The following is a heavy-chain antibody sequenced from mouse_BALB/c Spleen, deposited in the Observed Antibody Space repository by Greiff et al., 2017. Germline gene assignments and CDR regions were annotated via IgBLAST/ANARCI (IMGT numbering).Heavy chain of an antibody. V-gene: IGHV1S81*02. CDR3: ARTGNYYGLYAMDY. D-gene: IGHD1-1*01. CDR2: INPSNGRT. CDR1: GYTFTSYW. Sequence: VQLQQPGAELVKPGASVKLSCKASGYTFTSYWMHWVKQRPGQGLEWIGEINPSNGRTNYNEKFKSKATLTVDKSSSTAYMQLSSLTSEDSAVYYCARTGNYYGLYAMDYWGQGTSVTVSS. J-gene: IGHJ4*01.